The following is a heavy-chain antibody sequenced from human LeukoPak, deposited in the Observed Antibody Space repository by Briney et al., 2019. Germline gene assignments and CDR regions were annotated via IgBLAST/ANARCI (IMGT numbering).Heavy chain of an antibody. D-gene: IGHD3-10*01. CDR2: ISGSGGST. V-gene: IGHV3-23*01. CDR1: GFTFSSYG. Sequence: QTGGSLRLSCAASGFTFSSYGMSWVRQAPGKGLEWVSAISGSGGSTHYADSVKGRFTISRDNSKNTLSLEMNSLRPEDTAVYYCAREGLDSGSHFSAWFDPWGQGTLVTVSS. CDR3: AREGLDSGSHFSAWFDP. J-gene: IGHJ5*02.